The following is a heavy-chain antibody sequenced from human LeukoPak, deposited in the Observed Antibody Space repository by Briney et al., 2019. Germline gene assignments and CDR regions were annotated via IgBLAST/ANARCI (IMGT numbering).Heavy chain of an antibody. J-gene: IGHJ5*02. CDR2: INSDGSIT. Sequence: PGGSLRLSCAASGFSISNYWMNWVRQAPGKGLVWVSRINSDGSITSYADSVKGRFTISRDNAKNTVYLQMNSLRAKDTALYYCARDYYDSSGSSWFDPWGQGTLVTVSS. V-gene: IGHV3-74*01. CDR1: GFSISNYW. CDR3: ARDYYDSSGSSWFDP. D-gene: IGHD3-22*01.